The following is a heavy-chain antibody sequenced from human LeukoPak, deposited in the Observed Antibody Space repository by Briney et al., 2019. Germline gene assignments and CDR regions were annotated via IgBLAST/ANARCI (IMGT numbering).Heavy chain of an antibody. CDR2: IYHSGST. V-gene: IGHV4-59*01. D-gene: IGHD2-21*01. Sequence: SETLSLTCTVSGGSISSYYWSWIRQPPGKGLEWIGYIYHSGSTNYNPSLKSRVTISVDTSKNQFSLKLSSVTAADTAVYYCARSGDSGFDYWGQGTLVTVSS. CDR1: GGSISSYY. CDR3: ARSGDSGFDY. J-gene: IGHJ4*02.